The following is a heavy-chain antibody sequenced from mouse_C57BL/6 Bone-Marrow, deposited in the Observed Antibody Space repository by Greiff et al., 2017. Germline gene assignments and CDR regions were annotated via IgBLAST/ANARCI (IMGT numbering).Heavy chain of an antibody. CDR3: AGRNLLLRYPDYFDY. CDR1: GYTFTSYW. CDR2: IDPSDSYT. V-gene: IGHV1-59*01. Sequence: QVQLQQPGAELVRPGTSVKLSCKASGYTFTSYWMHWVKQRPGQGLEWIGVIDPSDSYTNYNQKFKGKATLTVDTSSSTAYMQLSSLTSEDSAVYYCAGRNLLLRYPDYFDYGGKGTTLTVSS. D-gene: IGHD1-1*01. J-gene: IGHJ2*01.